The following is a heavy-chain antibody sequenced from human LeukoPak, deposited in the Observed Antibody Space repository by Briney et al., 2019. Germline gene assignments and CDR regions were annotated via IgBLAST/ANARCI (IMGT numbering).Heavy chain of an antibody. CDR2: ISGPGDHT. J-gene: IGHJ4*02. CDR1: GFTFSRYA. D-gene: IGHD2-2*01. Sequence: GGSLRLSCAASGFTFSRYAMTWVRQTPGKGLEWVSSISGPGDHTYYADSVKGRFTNSRDNSRNTLYLQMNSLRAEDTAVYYCTKVMPLYQLQWGLYDYWGQGTLVTVSS. CDR3: TKVMPLYQLQWGLYDY. V-gene: IGHV3-23*01.